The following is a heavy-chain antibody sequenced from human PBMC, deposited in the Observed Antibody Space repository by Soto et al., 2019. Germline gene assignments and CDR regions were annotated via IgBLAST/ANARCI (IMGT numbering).Heavy chain of an antibody. CDR3: ATVTTWKFYYYYMDV. CDR1: EFTFTTYW. D-gene: IGHD4-17*01. Sequence: LRLSCAASEFTFTTYWMNWVRQAPGKGLEWVANIKQDGSERYYADFVKGRFTISRDNAKNSLFLQMSRLRAEDSAVYYCATVTTWKFYYYYMDVWGKGTTVTVSS. V-gene: IGHV3-7*01. CDR2: IKQDGSER. J-gene: IGHJ6*03.